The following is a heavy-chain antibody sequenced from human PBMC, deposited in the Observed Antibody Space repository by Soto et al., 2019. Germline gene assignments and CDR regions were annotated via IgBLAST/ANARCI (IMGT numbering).Heavy chain of an antibody. V-gene: IGHV3-30*03. J-gene: IGHJ4*02. CDR2: ISRDGGTK. Sequence: ESGGGVVQPGRSLRLSCAVPGFTVSTYGMHWVRQAPGKGLEWVAVISRDGGTKYYADSVKGRFTISRDNSRNTLFLEMNSLRGDDMAVYYCTGEVASGYWGQGTLVTVFS. CDR1: GFTVSTYG. CDR3: TGEVASGY. D-gene: IGHD2-8*02.